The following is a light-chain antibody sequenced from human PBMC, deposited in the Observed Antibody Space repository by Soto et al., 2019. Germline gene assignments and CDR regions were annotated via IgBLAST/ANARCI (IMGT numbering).Light chain of an antibody. J-gene: IGKJ5*01. CDR1: QSLVYSDGNTY. CDR3: MQGTHWPIT. Sequence: DVVMTPSPLSLPVTLGQPASISCRSRQSLVYSDGNTYFSWFQQRPGRSPRRLIYKVSNRDSGVPARFSGSGSGTDFALKISRVEAEDVGVYYCMQGTHWPITFGQGTRLEIK. CDR2: KVS. V-gene: IGKV2-30*01.